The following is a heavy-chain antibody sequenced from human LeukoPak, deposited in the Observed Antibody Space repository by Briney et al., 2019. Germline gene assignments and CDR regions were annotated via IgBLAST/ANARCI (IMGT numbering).Heavy chain of an antibody. CDR2: INAGNGNT. Sequence: ASVKVSCKASGYTFTSYAMHWVRQAPGQRLEWMGWINAGNGNTKYSQKFQGRVTITRDTSASTAYMELSSLRSEDTAVYYCARALYDILTGYSTFDYWGQGTLVTVSS. CDR3: ARALYDILTGYSTFDY. J-gene: IGHJ4*02. CDR1: GYTFTSYA. D-gene: IGHD3-9*01. V-gene: IGHV1-3*01.